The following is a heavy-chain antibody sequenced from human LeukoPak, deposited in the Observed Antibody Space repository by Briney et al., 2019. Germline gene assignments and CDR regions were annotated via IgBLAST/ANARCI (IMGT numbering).Heavy chain of an antibody. CDR1: GLSVSSNF. V-gene: IGHV3-7*01. CDR2: IKQDGSEK. D-gene: IGHD3-10*01. J-gene: IGHJ6*02. Sequence: GGSLRLSCAATGLSVSSNFMSWVRQAPGKGLEWVANIKQDGSEKYYVDSVKGRFTISRDNAKNSLYLQMNSLRAEDTAVYYCARDSDYYGSGRDGMDVWGQGTTVTVSS. CDR3: ARDSDYYGSGRDGMDV.